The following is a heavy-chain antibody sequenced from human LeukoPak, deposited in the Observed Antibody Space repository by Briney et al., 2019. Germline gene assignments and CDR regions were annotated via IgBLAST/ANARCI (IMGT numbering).Heavy chain of an antibody. CDR2: IRSNTYGGTT. V-gene: IGHV3-49*04. CDR3: IRDSGYSFDY. D-gene: IGHD1-1*01. J-gene: IGHJ4*02. CDR1: GFTFGDYA. Sequence: GGSLRLSCAVSGFTFGDYAMSWVRQALGKGLGWVAFIRSNTYGGTTEYAASVEGRFTVSRDDSKSIAYLQMNSLKTEDTAVYYCIRDSGYSFDYWGQGTLVTVSS.